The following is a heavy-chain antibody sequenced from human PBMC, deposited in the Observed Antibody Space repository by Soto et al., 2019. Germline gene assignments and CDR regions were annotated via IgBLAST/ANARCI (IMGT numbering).Heavy chain of an antibody. CDR2: INPSGGST. CDR3: ARDGGYYDSSTDNDAFDI. D-gene: IGHD3-22*01. CDR1: GYTFTSYY. Sequence: ASVKVSCKASGYTFTSYYMHWVRQAPGQGLEWMGIINPSGGSTSYAQKFQGRVTMTRDTSTSTVYMELSSLRSEDTAVYYCARDGGYYDSSTDNDAFDIWGQGTMVTVS. V-gene: IGHV1-46*01. J-gene: IGHJ3*02.